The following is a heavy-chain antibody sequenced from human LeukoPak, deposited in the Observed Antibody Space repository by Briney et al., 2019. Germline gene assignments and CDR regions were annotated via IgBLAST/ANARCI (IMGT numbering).Heavy chain of an antibody. CDR2: IIEDGSAQ. CDR1: GFTFSTYC. D-gene: IGHD6-19*01. CDR3: ALESRSSGWLDY. Sequence: PGGSLRLSCAASGFTFSTYCMSWVRQAPGKGLEWVANIIEDGSAQFYVDSVKGRFTISRDNAKNSLYLQMNSLRAEDTAVYYCALESRSSGWLDYWGQGTLVTVSS. V-gene: IGHV3-7*05. J-gene: IGHJ4*02.